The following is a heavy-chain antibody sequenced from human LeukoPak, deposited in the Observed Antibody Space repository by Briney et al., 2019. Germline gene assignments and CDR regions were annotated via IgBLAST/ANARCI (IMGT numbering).Heavy chain of an antibody. Sequence: GGSLRLSCAASGFTFSSYGMHWVRQAPGKGREWGAIIWYGGSNKYYADSVKGRFTISRDNSKHTLYLQMNSLRAEDTAVYYCAKDSGDIYYYYCMDVWGKGTTVTVSS. CDR3: AKDSGDIYYYYCMDV. D-gene: IGHD1-1*01. CDR1: GFTFSSYG. CDR2: IWYGGSNK. V-gene: IGHV3-30*02. J-gene: IGHJ6*03.